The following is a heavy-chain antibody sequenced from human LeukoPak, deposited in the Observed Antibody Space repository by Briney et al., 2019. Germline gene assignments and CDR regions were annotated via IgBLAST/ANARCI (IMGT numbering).Heavy chain of an antibody. V-gene: IGHV4-30-2*01. CDR1: GGSISSGGYS. CDR2: INHSGST. D-gene: IGHD5-18*01. J-gene: IGHJ4*02. Sequence: SETLSLTCAVSGGSISSGGYSWSWIRQPPGKGLEWIGYINHSGSTYYNPSLKSRVTISVDRSKNQFSLKLSSVTAADTAVYYCARARGYSYVSYWGQGTLVTVSS. CDR3: ARARGYSYVSY.